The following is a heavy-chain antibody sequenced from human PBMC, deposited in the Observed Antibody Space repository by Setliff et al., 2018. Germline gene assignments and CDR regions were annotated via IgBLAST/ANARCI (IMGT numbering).Heavy chain of an antibody. CDR2: ISSASRTI. Sequence: GGSLRLFCAASGFTFSIYSMNWLRQAPGKGLEWVSYISSASRTIHYADSVKGRFSISRENAMNSLYLQMNSLRADDTAVYYCARQRYYDTTGKAFDIWGQGTMVTVSS. CDR3: ARQRYYDTTGKAFDI. V-gene: IGHV3-48*04. D-gene: IGHD3-22*01. CDR1: GFTFSIYS. J-gene: IGHJ3*02.